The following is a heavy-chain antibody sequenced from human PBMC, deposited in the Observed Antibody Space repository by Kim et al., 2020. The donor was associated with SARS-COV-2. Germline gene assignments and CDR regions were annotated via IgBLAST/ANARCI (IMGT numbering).Heavy chain of an antibody. V-gene: IGHV4-34*01. D-gene: IGHD2-15*01. CDR1: GGSFSGYY. J-gene: IGHJ4*02. CDR2: INHSGST. CDR3: AGTVGCSGGSCYDY. Sequence: SETLSLTCAVYGGSFSGYYWSWIRQPPGKGLEWIGEINHSGSTNYNPSLKSRVTISVDTSKNQFSLKLSSVTAADTAVYYCAGTVGCSGGSCYDYWGQGT.